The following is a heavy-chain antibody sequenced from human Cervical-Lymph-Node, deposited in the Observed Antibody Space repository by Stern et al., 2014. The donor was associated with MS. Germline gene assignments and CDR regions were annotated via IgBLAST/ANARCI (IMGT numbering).Heavy chain of an antibody. Sequence: EVKLVESGGGLVKPGGTLRLSCAASGFIFSNYGMNWGRQAPGKGLEWVSSISSGSTSIFYADSLKGRFTISRDNAKNSLFLQMTNLRAEDTAVYYCARDDDMSTVTTLFDYWGQGTLVAVSS. CDR1: GFIFSNYG. CDR3: ARDDDMSTVTTLFDY. D-gene: IGHD4-17*01. V-gene: IGHV3-21*01. CDR2: ISSGSTSI. J-gene: IGHJ4*02.